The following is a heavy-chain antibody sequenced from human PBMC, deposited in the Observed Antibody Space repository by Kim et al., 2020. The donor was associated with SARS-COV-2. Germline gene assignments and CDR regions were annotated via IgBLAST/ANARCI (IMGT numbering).Heavy chain of an antibody. CDR3: ARVIAVAGYNWFDP. J-gene: IGHJ5*02. V-gene: IGHV1-46*03. Sequence: AQKFQGRVTMTRDTSTSTVYMELSSLRSEDTAVYYCARVIAVAGYNWFDPWGQGTLVTVSS. D-gene: IGHD6-19*01.